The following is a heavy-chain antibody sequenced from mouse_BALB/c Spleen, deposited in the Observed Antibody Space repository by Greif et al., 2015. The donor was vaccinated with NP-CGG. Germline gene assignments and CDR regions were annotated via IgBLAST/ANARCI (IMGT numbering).Heavy chain of an antibody. V-gene: IGHV5-6*02. D-gene: IGHD2-14*01. CDR1: GFTFSSYG. CDR3: ARRGVRRDLAY. CDR2: ISSGGSYT. Sequence: EVMLVESGGDLVKPGGSLKLSCAASGFTFSSYGMSWVRQTPDKRLEWVATISSGGSYTYYPDSVKGRFTISRDNAKNTLYLQMSSLKSEDTAMYYCARRGVRRDLAYWGQGTLVTVSA. J-gene: IGHJ3*01.